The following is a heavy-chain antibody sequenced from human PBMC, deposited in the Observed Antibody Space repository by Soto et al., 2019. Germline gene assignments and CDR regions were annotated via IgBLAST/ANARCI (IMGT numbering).Heavy chain of an antibody. V-gene: IGHV4-31*03. CDR2: IYVTGAV. Sequence: SETLSLTCSVSGAALNSGNYYWSWIRQVPGKGLEWIGHIYVTGAVDYNPSLRDRITISQDTSERQFSLNLRLVTAADTAVYYCARLRIATNNYKWFDPWGQGTLVRVSS. J-gene: IGHJ5*02. CDR1: GAALNSGNYY. D-gene: IGHD2-21*01. CDR3: ARLRIATNNYKWFDP.